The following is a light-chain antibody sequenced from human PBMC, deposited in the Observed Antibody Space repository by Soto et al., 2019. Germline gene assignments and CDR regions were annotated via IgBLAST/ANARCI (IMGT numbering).Light chain of an antibody. J-gene: IGKJ2*01. CDR2: DAS. V-gene: IGKV1-5*01. CDR3: QQYTNYSPYT. CDR1: QTIVGW. Sequence: DIQMTQSPSTLSASVGDRVTITCRASQTIVGWLAWYQQKPGKAPKLLIYDASSLESGVPSRFSGSGSGTEFTLTITSLQPDDFATYYCQQYTNYSPYTFGQGTKLEIK.